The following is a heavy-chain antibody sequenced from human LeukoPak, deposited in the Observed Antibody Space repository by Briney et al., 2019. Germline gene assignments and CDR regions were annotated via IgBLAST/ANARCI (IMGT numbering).Heavy chain of an antibody. Sequence: GGSLRLSCAASGFTVCDNYMSWVRQTPGGGLEWVSFIFGGSTHYGDTVKGQFTISRDNTKNKRQLQVDSLRAEVTAVYYCVKEAGGTTLYYWGQGTLVTVSS. V-gene: IGHV3-66*01. J-gene: IGHJ4*02. D-gene: IGHD3-16*02. CDR1: GFTVCDNY. CDR3: VKEAGGTTLYY. CDR2: IFGGST.